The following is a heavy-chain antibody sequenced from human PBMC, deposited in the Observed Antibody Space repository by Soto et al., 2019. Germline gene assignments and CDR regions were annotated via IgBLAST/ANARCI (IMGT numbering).Heavy chain of an antibody. CDR1: GGSISSSSYF. CDR3: ASHPSDFWFDP. CDR2: IYYSGST. V-gene: IGHV4-39*01. Sequence: QLQLQESGPGLVKPSETLSLTRSVSGGSISSSSYFWGWIRQPPGKGLEWIGSIYYSGSTYYNPSLKRRVTVPVDTSKNQFSLKLSSVTAADTAVYYCASHPSDFWFDPWGQGTLVTVSS. J-gene: IGHJ5*02. D-gene: IGHD2-21*02.